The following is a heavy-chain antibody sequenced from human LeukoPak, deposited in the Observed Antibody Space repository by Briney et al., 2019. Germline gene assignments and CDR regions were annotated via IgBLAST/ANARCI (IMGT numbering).Heavy chain of an antibody. CDR2: IYPGDSDT. Sequence: PGESLKISCKGSGYFFTNYWIGWVRQMPGKGLEWMGIIYPGDSDTRYSPSFQGQVTISADKSISTAYLQWSSLKASDTAMYYCARLGGLVVAATRWFDPWGQGTLVTVSS. CDR3: ARLGGLVVAATRWFDP. V-gene: IGHV5-51*01. CDR1: GYFFTNYW. J-gene: IGHJ5*02. D-gene: IGHD2-15*01.